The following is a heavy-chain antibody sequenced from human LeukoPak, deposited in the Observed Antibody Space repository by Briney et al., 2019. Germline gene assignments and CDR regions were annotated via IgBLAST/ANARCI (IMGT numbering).Heavy chain of an antibody. CDR2: IYYSGST. V-gene: IGHV4-39*01. J-gene: IGHJ4*02. CDR1: GGSISSSSYY. CDR3: ARLTSNWYFDY. Sequence: SETLSLTCTVSGGSISSSSYYWGWIRQPPGKGLEWIGSIYYSGSTYYNPPLKSRVTISVDTSKNQFSLNLSSVTAADTAVYYCARLTSNWYFDYWGQGTLVTVSS. D-gene: IGHD1-1*01.